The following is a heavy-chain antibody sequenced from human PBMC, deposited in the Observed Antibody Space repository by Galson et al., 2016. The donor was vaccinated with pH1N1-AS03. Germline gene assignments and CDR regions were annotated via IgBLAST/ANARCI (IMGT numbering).Heavy chain of an antibody. V-gene: IGHV3-9*01. CDR2: ISLNSGRI. CDR1: GFTFDDYG. CDR3: AKDIGPGHLGGVNY. D-gene: IGHD1-14*01. Sequence: SLRLSCAASGFTFDDYGMHWVRQAPGKGLEWISGISLNSGRIGYADSVKGRFTISRDNAKNSLSLQMNSLRADDTALYYCAKDIGPGHLGGVNYWGQGILVTVSS. J-gene: IGHJ4*02.